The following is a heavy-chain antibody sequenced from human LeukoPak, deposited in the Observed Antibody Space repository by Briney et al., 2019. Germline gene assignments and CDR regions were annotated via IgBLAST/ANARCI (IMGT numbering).Heavy chain of an antibody. J-gene: IGHJ4*02. CDR3: ARSVPYGTTWYGRSDC. V-gene: IGHV3-33*01. D-gene: IGHD6-13*01. CDR1: GFTFSSYG. CDR2: IWYDGSNK. Sequence: PGGSLRLSCAASGFTFSSYGMHWVRQAPGKGLEWVAVIWYDGSNKYYADSVKGRFTISRDNAMNSLYLQMDSLRVEDTAIYYCARSVPYGTTWYGRSDCWGQGTQVTVSS.